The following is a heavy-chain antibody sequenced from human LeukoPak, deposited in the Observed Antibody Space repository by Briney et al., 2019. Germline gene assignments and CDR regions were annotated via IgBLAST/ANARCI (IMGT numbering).Heavy chain of an antibody. CDR1: GYTFTTYY. CDR2: INPTGGST. Sequence: ASVKVSCKASGYTFTTYYIHWVRQAPGQGLEWMGIINPTGGSTTYAQKFQGRVTMTRDMSTSTVFMEVNSLRSEDTAVYYCALYSSTWYWGQGTLLTLSS. CDR3: ALYSSTWY. J-gene: IGHJ4*02. D-gene: IGHD6-13*01. V-gene: IGHV1-46*01.